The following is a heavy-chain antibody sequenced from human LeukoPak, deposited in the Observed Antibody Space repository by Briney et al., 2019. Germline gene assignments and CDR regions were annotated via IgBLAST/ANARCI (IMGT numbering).Heavy chain of an antibody. CDR3: AGGTDVYTFEY. CDR1: GGSISSYY. V-gene: IGHV4-59*01. CDR2: IYNSGST. J-gene: IGHJ4*02. Sequence: PSETLSLTGTVSGGSISSYYWSWLRQPPGKGLEWIGYIYNSGSTNSNPSLKSRVTISVDTSKNQFSLKLSSVTAADTAVYYCAGGTDVYTFEYWGQGTLVTVSS. D-gene: IGHD5-24*01.